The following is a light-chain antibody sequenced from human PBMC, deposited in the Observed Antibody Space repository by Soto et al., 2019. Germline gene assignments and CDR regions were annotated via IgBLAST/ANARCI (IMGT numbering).Light chain of an antibody. CDR3: CSYAGSCTLV. CDR2: DVS. Sequence: QSALTQPRSVSGSPGQSVTISCTGTSSDVGGYNYVSWYQQHPGKAPKLMIYDVSKRPSGVPDRFSGSKSGNTASLTISGLQAEEEADYYCCSYAGSCTLVFGAGTKLTVL. CDR1: SSDVGGYNY. J-gene: IGLJ2*01. V-gene: IGLV2-11*01.